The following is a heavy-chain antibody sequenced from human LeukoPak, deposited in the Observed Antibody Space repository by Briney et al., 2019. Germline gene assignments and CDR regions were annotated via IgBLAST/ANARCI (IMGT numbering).Heavy chain of an antibody. CDR3: AREGIETGYYGMDV. CDR1: GGSISSYY. V-gene: IGHV3-11*01. Sequence: LSLTCTVSGGSISSYYWSWIRQAPGKGLEWISYISSSGSTIYYADSVKGRFTISRDNAKNSLYLQMNSLRAEDTAVYYCAREGIETGYYGMDVWGQGTTVTVSS. CDR2: ISSSGSTI. D-gene: IGHD3-10*01. J-gene: IGHJ6*02.